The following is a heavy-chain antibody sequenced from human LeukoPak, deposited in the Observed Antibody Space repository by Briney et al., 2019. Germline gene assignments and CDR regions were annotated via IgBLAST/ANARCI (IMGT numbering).Heavy chain of an antibody. CDR2: ISYDGGNK. J-gene: IGHJ4*02. Sequence: PGRSLRLSCAASGFTFSSSGMHWVRQAPGKGLEWVAVISYDGGNKYYADSVNGRFTISRDNSKNTLYLQMNSLIPEDTAVYYCAKGKIRWDDFGGFDYWGQGTLVTVSS. CDR1: GFTFSSSG. CDR3: AKGKIRWDDFGGFDY. V-gene: IGHV3-30*18. D-gene: IGHD3-10*01.